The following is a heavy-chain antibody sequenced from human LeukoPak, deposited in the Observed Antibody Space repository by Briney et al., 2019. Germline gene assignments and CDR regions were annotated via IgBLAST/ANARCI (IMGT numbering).Heavy chain of an antibody. J-gene: IGHJ5*02. V-gene: IGHV3-15*01. CDR2: IRSKSDGGTT. Sequence: GGSLRLSCAASGFAFSYAWMSWVRQAPGKGLEWVGRIRSKSDGGTTDYAAPVKGRFTMIRDDSKSTLYLQMNSLKTEDTAVYYCTTELAGYCSRTSCPASRFDPWGQGTLVTVSS. CDR1: GFAFSYAW. CDR3: TTELAGYCSRTSCPASRFDP. D-gene: IGHD2-2*01.